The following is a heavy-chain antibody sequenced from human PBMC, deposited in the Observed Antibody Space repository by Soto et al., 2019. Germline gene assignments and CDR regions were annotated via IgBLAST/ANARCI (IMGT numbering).Heavy chain of an antibody. D-gene: IGHD1-7*01. CDR3: ARHKRGITGTTRYYYYGMDV. J-gene: IGHJ6*02. V-gene: IGHV5-51*01. Sequence: PGESLKISCKGSGYSFTSYWIGWVRQMPGKGLEWMGIIYPGDSDTRYSPSFQGQVTISADKSISTAYLQWSSLKASDTAMYYCARHKRGITGTTRYYYYGMDVWGQGTKVTVSS. CDR2: IYPGDSDT. CDR1: GYSFTSYW.